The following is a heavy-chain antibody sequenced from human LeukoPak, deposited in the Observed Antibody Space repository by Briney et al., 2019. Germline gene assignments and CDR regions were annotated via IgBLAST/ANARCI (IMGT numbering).Heavy chain of an antibody. CDR3: AKDINSGYYDSSGIDY. CDR2: ISWNSGSI. J-gene: IGHJ4*02. Sequence: GGSLRLSCAASGFTFDDYAVHWVRQAPGKGLEWVSGISWNSGSIGYAASVKGRFTISRDNVKNSLYLQMNSLRAEDTALYYCAKDINSGYYDSSGIDYWGQGTLVTVSS. V-gene: IGHV3-9*01. CDR1: GFTFDDYA. D-gene: IGHD3-22*01.